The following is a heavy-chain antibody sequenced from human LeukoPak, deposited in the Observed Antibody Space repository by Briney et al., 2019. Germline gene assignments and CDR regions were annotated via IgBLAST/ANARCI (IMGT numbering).Heavy chain of an antibody. CDR2: ISSSSSYI. V-gene: IGHV3-21*01. D-gene: IGHD2-2*01. CDR1: GFTFSSYS. Sequence: GGSLRLPCAASGFTFSSYSMNWVRQAPGKGLEWVSSISSSSSYIYYADSVKGRFTISRDNAKNSLYLQMNSLRAEDTAVYYCARGGYCSSTSCPPVGWFDPWGQGTLVTVSS. J-gene: IGHJ5*02. CDR3: ARGGYCSSTSCPPVGWFDP.